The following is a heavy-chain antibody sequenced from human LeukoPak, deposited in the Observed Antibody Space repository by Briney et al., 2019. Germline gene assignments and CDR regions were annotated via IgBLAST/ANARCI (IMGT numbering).Heavy chain of an antibody. Sequence: PSQTLSLTCTVSVGSLSSYYWSWIRQPPGKGLEWIGYMYYRGSTNYNPSLKSRVTISVDTSKNQFSLRLSSVTAADTAVYYCARFSGRFPYYYGMDVWGQGTTLTVSS. CDR2: MYYRGST. J-gene: IGHJ6*02. D-gene: IGHD3-10*01. V-gene: IGHV4-59*08. CDR3: ARFSGRFPYYYGMDV. CDR1: VGSLSSYY.